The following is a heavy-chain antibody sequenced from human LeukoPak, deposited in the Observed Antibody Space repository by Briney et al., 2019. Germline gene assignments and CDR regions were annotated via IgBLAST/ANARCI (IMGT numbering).Heavy chain of an antibody. CDR1: GFTFSSYS. J-gene: IGHJ4*02. V-gene: IGHV3-48*01. CDR3: ARDWNYGGTIDF. Sequence: PGGSLRLSCAASGFTFSSYSMNWVRQAPGKGLEWVSYISGHSSTIYYADSVKGRFTISRDNAKNSLYLQMNSLRADGTAVYYCARDWNYGGTIDFWGQGTLVAVSS. CDR2: ISGHSSTI. D-gene: IGHD4-23*01.